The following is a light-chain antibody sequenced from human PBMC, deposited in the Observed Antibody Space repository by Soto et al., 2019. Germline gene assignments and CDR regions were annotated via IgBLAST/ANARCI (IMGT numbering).Light chain of an antibody. V-gene: IGKV3-20*01. Sequence: EIVLTQSPGTLSLSPGERATLSCRASQTISNTFLAWYQQRPGQAPRLLIYGASGRAAGIPDRFSGSGSGTDFTLSISRLEPEDCAIYYCQQYHTWPITFGGGTKVEIK. CDR1: QTISNTF. CDR3: QQYHTWPIT. CDR2: GAS. J-gene: IGKJ4*01.